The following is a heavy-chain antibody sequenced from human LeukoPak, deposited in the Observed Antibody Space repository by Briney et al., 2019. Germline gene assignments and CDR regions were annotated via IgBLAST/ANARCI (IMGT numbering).Heavy chain of an antibody. Sequence: PGGSLRLSCAASGFTFSAYWMTWVRQPPGKGLEWVANIRQDSSESYYVDSVKGRFTISRDNAKNTVYLQMSSLRAEDTAVYYCGREGVFCVRNCISNSGARFDPWGQGTLVTVSS. D-gene: IGHD2-2*01. CDR1: GFTFSAYW. CDR3: GREGVFCVRNCISNSGARFDP. J-gene: IGHJ5*02. V-gene: IGHV3-7*01. CDR2: IRQDSSES.